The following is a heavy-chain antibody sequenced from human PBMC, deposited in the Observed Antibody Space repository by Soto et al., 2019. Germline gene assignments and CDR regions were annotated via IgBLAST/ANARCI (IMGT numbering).Heavy chain of an antibody. J-gene: IGHJ4*02. Sequence: RDCYAAAEGKCVDFAMRCVRQAPGKGLEWVSAISGSGGSTYYADSVKGRFTISRDNSKNTLYLQMNSLRAEDTAVYYCAKDASAGYWGQGTLVTVSS. D-gene: IGHD6-25*01. CDR2: ISGSGGST. CDR3: AKDASAGY. V-gene: IGHV3-23*01. CDR1: EGKCVDFA.